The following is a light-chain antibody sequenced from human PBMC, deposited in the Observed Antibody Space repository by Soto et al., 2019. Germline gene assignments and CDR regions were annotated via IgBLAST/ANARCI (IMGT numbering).Light chain of an antibody. CDR3: AAWDDSLNGHVV. J-gene: IGLJ2*01. Sequence: QLVLTQPPSASGTPGQRVTISCSGSSSNIGSNTVTWYQQLPGTAPKLLIYNDNQRPSGVPDRFSGSKSGTSASLAISGLQSEDEAHYYCAAWDDSLNGHVVFGGGTKVTVL. CDR2: NDN. CDR1: SSNIGSNT. V-gene: IGLV1-44*01.